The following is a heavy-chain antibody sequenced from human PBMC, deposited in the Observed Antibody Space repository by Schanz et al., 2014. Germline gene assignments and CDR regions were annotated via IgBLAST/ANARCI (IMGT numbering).Heavy chain of an antibody. CDR3: ARSTYYDILTGQTHTRVDVRYFDL. V-gene: IGHV3-21*01. CDR1: GFSVSSNF. J-gene: IGHJ2*01. D-gene: IGHD3-9*01. Sequence: VQLVESGGGVVQPGRSLRLSCAASGFSVSSNFMTWVRQAPGKGLEWVSSVSHGGTYIYYADSVRGRFTISRDNAKNSLFLQMHSLRADDTAVYYCARSTYYDILTGQTHTRVDVRYFDLWGRGTLVTVSS. CDR2: VSHGGTYI.